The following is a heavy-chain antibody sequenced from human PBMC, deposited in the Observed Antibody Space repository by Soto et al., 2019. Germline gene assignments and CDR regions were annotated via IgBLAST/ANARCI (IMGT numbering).Heavy chain of an antibody. Sequence: QAQLVQSGAEVTEPGASVKVSCKASGYTFTGYGITWVRQAPGQGLEWMGWASPLSATTNYAPKFQGRVTMTTDTSTNTAYMELRSIRSDDTAVYYCARGGTAEADFWGQGTLVTVSS. CDR3: ARGGTAEADF. D-gene: IGHD2-21*02. J-gene: IGHJ4*02. V-gene: IGHV1-18*01. CDR2: ASPLSATT. CDR1: GYTFTGYG.